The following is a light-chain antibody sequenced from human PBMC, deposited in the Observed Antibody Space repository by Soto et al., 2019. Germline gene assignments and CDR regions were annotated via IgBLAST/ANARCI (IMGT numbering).Light chain of an antibody. V-gene: IGKV3-20*01. Sequence: EIVFTQSPCTLSLSPGERATLSCRASQSLRSSYLACYQHKPGQAPRLLIYGASSRATGIPDRFSGSGSGTDFTLTIRRLEPEDFAVYYCQQYDTSQWTFGHGTKVDI. J-gene: IGKJ1*01. CDR1: QSLRSSY. CDR3: QQYDTSQWT. CDR2: GAS.